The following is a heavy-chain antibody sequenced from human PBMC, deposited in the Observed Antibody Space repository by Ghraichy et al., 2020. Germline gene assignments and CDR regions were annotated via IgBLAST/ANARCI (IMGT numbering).Heavy chain of an antibody. J-gene: IGHJ6*02. CDR1: GFTFSSYA. D-gene: IGHD3-10*01. CDR2: ISGSGGST. Sequence: GGSLRLSCAASGFTFSSYAMSWVRQAPGKGLEWVSAISGSGGSTYYADSVKGRFTISRDNSKNTLYLQMNSLRAEDTAVYYCAKAPSDSLWFGDMGWGTYYYYYYGMDVWGQGTTVTVSS. V-gene: IGHV3-23*01. CDR3: AKAPSDSLWFGDMGWGTYYYYYYGMDV.